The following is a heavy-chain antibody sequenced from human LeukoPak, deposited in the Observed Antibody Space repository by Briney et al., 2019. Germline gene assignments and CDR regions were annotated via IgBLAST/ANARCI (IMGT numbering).Heavy chain of an antibody. CDR3: ATALMYGGDVSHPAIDY. D-gene: IGHD2-21*02. CDR1: GYTLTELS. V-gene: IGHV1-24*01. J-gene: IGHJ4*02. Sequence: GASVKVSCKVSGYTLTELSMHWVRQAPGKGLEWMGGFDPEDGETIYAQKFQGRVTMTEDTSTDTAYMELSSLRSEDTAVYYCATALMYGGDVSHPAIDYWGQGTLVTVSS. CDR2: FDPEDGET.